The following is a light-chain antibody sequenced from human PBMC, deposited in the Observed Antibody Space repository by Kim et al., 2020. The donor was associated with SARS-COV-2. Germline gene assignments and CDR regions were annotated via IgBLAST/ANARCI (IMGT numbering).Light chain of an antibody. V-gene: IGLV9-49*01. Sequence: QPVLTQAPSASASLGASVTLTCTLSSGYSNYQVDWYQQRPGKGPRFVMRVGTGGIVGSKGDGIPDRFSVLGSGLNRYLTIKNVQEEDESDFHCGADHGSGSNFVWVFGGGTKLTVL. J-gene: IGLJ3*02. CDR1: SGYSNYQ. CDR3: GADHGSGSNFVWV. CDR2: VGTGGIVG.